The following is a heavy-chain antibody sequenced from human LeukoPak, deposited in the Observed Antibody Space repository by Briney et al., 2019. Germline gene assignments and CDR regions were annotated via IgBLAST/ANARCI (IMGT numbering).Heavy chain of an antibody. D-gene: IGHD6-6*01. J-gene: IGHJ3*02. CDR3: ARLPARPRAFDI. V-gene: IGHV4-39*01. CDR2: IYYSGST. CDR1: GGSISSSSYY. Sequence: KPSETLSLTCTVSGGSISSSSYYWGWIRQPPGKGLEWIGSIYYSGSTYYNPSLKSRVTISVDTSKNKFSLKLSSVTAADTAVYYCARLPARPRAFDIWGQGTMVTVSS.